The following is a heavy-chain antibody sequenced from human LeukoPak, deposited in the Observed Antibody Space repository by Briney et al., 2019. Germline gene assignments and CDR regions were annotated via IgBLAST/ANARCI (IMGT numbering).Heavy chain of an antibody. CDR3: AKVMLTMIVVVIQGYYFDY. CDR1: GFTFSSYA. J-gene: IGHJ4*02. V-gene: IGHV3-23*01. D-gene: IGHD3-22*01. CDR2: ISGSGGST. Sequence: PGGSLRLSCAASGFTFSSYAMSWVRQAPGKGLEWVSAISGSGGSTDYADSVKGRFTISRDNSKNTLYLQMNSLRAEDTAVYYCAKVMLTMIVVVIQGYYFDYWGQGTLVTVSS.